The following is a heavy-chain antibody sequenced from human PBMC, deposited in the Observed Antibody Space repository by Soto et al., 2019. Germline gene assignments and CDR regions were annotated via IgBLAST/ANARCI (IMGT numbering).Heavy chain of an antibody. CDR1: GDSITSGGYY. D-gene: IGHD3-10*01. CDR2: IHHSGGT. V-gene: IGHV4-31*03. Sequence: QVQLQESGPGLVKPSQTLSLTCTVSGDSITSGGYYWTWIRHHPGKGLEGIGFIHHSGGTYYNQSLKIRRTISLDTSKNHVSLMLGSVTAADTAVYHCSIGVYGSGSYPDNWFDPWGQGTLGTVSS. CDR3: SIGVYGSGSYPDNWFDP. J-gene: IGHJ5*02.